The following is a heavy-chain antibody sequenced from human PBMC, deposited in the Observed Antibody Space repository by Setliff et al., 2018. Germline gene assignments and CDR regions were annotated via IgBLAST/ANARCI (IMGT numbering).Heavy chain of an antibody. J-gene: IGHJ4*02. CDR3: ARGSGRGYSYGLFDY. CDR1: GGSVSTYY. CDR2: IFYSGYT. V-gene: IGHV4-59*02. D-gene: IGHD5-18*01. Sequence: SETLTLTCTVSGGSVSTYYWSWIRQPPGKGLEWIGFIFYSGYTHYNPSLKSRVTMSVDVSRDQFSLELSSVTAADTAVYFCARGSGRGYSYGLFDYWGQGSLVTVSS.